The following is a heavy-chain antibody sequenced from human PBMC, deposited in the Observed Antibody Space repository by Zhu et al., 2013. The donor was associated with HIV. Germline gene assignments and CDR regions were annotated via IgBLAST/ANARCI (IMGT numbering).Heavy chain of an antibody. Sequence: HLVQSGAEVMKPGASVKVSCKASGYSFTHYGINWVRQAPGQGLEWMGWISTYNGNTNFPEKFQGRVTLTTDTSTSTGYMELRSLRSDDTAVYYCARDHNSGYYSYFDYWGQGTLVTVSS. D-gene: IGHD3-22*01. CDR2: ISTYNGNT. CDR3: ARDHNSGYYSYFDY. V-gene: IGHV1-18*01. J-gene: IGHJ4*02. CDR1: GYSFTHYG.